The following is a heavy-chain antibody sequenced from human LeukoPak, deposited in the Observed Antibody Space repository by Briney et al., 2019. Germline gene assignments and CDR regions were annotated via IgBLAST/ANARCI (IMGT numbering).Heavy chain of an antibody. CDR3: AKDIGLNYDILTGYFDY. D-gene: IGHD3-9*01. Sequence: GGSLRLSCAASGFTFDDYAMHWVRHAPGKGLEWVSGISWNSGSIGYADSVKGRFTISRDNAKNSLYLQMNSLRAEDTALYYCAKDIGLNYDILTGYFDYWGQGTLVTVSS. CDR2: ISWNSGSI. J-gene: IGHJ4*02. CDR1: GFTFDDYA. V-gene: IGHV3-9*01.